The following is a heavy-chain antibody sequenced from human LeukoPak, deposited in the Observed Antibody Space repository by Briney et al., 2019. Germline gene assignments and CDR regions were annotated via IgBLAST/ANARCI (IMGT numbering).Heavy chain of an antibody. J-gene: IGHJ4*02. V-gene: IGHV3-9*01. D-gene: IGHD3-22*01. Sequence: PGGSLRLSCAASGFTFDDYAMPWVRQAPGKGLEWVSGISWNSGSIGYADSVKGRFTISRDNAKNSLYLQMNSLRAEDTALYYRAKDRAYYYETYYFDYWGQGTLVTVSS. CDR2: ISWNSGSI. CDR1: GFTFDDYA. CDR3: AKDRAYYYETYYFDY.